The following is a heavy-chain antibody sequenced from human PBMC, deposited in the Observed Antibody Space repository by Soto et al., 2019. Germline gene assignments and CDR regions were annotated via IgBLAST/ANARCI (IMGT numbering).Heavy chain of an antibody. CDR2: ISAYNGNT. CDR3: AREGGDYAFDI. J-gene: IGHJ3*02. V-gene: IGHV1-18*01. CDR1: GYTFTSYG. D-gene: IGHD3-16*01. Sequence: ASVKVSCKASGYTFTSYGISWVRQAPGQGLEWMGRISAYNGNTNYAQKFQGWVTMTRDTSISTAYMELSRLRSDDTAMYYCAREGGDYAFDIWGQGTMVTVSS.